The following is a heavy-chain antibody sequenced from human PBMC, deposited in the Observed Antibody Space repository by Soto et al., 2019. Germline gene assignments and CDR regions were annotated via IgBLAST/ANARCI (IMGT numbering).Heavy chain of an antibody. D-gene: IGHD3-22*01. CDR1: GFSLSTSGVG. J-gene: IGHJ4*02. Sequence: QITLKESGPTLVKPTQTLTLTCTFSGFSLSTSGVGVGWIRQPPGKALEWLALIYWDDDKRYSPSLKSTLTTTKDTSKNQVVLTITNTDPVDTATYYCAHRAIEAYYDDSSGYYSVDYWGQGTLGTVSS. CDR2: IYWDDDK. V-gene: IGHV2-5*02. CDR3: AHRAIEAYYDDSSGYYSVDY.